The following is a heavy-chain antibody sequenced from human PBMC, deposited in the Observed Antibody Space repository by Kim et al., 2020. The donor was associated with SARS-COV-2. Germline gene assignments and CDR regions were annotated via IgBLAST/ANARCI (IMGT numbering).Heavy chain of an antibody. V-gene: IGHV4-31*03. J-gene: IGHJ6*02. CDR2: IYYSGST. CDR1: GGSISSGGYY. D-gene: IGHD3-16*01. Sequence: SETLSLTCTVSGGSISSGGYYWSWIRQHPGKGLEWIGYIYYSGSTYYNPSLKSRVTISVDTSKNQFSLKLSSVTAADTAVYYCARDPRGPRGGGGMDVWGQGTTVTVSS. CDR3: ARDPRGPRGGGGMDV.